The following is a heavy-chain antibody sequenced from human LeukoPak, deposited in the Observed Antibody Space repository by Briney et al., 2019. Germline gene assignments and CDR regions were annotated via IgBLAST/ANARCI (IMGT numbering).Heavy chain of an antibody. Sequence: PSETLSLTCAVYGGSSSGYYWSWIRQPPGKGLEWIGEINHSGSTNYNPSLKSRVTISVDTSKNQFSLKLSSVTAADTAVYYRARVPSWGALDYWGQGTLVTVSS. CDR2: INHSGST. CDR3: ARVPSWGALDY. J-gene: IGHJ4*02. D-gene: IGHD3-16*01. V-gene: IGHV4-34*01. CDR1: GGSSSGYY.